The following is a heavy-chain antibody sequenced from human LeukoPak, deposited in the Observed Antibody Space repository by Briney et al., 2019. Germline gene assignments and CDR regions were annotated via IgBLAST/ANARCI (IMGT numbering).Heavy chain of an antibody. CDR2: IKPNSGVT. D-gene: IGHD6-19*01. CDR3: AGDLSAVAGPGHY. Sequence: ASVKVSCKATGYTFTAYYMHLVRQAPGQGLEWMGWIKPNSGVTNYAQKFQGRVTMTRDTSISTAYMELSSLRSDDSAVYYCAGDLSAVAGPGHYWGQGTLVTVSS. CDR1: GYTFTAYY. V-gene: IGHV1-2*02. J-gene: IGHJ4*02.